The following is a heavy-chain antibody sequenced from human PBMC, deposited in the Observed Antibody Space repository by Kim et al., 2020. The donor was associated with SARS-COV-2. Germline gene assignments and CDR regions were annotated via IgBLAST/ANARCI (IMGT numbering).Heavy chain of an antibody. J-gene: IGHJ4*02. CDR2: T. V-gene: IGHV4-59*01. Sequence: TNYTPSLKSRVTIAVDTSKTQFSLKLSSVTAADTAVYYCAREHSRAYFDYWGQGTLVTVSS. D-gene: IGHD3-22*01. CDR3: AREHSRAYFDY.